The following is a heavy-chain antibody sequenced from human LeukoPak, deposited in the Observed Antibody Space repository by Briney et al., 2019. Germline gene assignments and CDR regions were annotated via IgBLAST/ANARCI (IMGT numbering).Heavy chain of an antibody. Sequence: ETLSLTCAVYGGSFSGYYWSWIRQAPGKGLEWVSVIYSGGSTYYADSVKGRFTISRDNSKNTLYLQMNSLRAEDTAVYYCARGGEDGYTPFDYWGQGTLVTVSS. CDR1: GGSFSGYY. D-gene: IGHD5-12*01. V-gene: IGHV3-66*01. CDR3: ARGGEDGYTPFDY. J-gene: IGHJ4*02. CDR2: IYSGGST.